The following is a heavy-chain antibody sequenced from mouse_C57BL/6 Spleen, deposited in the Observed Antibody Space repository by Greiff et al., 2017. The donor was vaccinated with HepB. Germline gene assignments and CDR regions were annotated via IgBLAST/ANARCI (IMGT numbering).Heavy chain of an antibody. CDR1: GYSFTSYY. V-gene: IGHV1-66*01. CDR2: IYPGSGNT. J-gene: IGHJ2*01. Sequence: QVQLQQSGPELVKPGASVKISCKASGYSFTSYYIHWVKQRPGQGLEWIGWIYPGSGNTKYNEKFKGKATLTADTSSSTAYMQLSSLTSEDSAVYYCARSLDGYYPDYWGQGTTLTVSS. D-gene: IGHD2-3*01. CDR3: ARSLDGYYPDY.